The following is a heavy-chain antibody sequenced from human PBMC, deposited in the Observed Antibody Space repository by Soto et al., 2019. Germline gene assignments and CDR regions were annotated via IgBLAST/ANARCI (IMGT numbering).Heavy chain of an antibody. D-gene: IGHD3-10*01. Sequence: QVQLVESGGGVVHPGSSLTLSCVASGFTLSNYGMHWVRQAPGKGLEWVAVIWYDGTATYSADSVKGRFSISRDNAKNELFLQLSSLRAEDTAVYYCARNVGSSGSSRRFDTCGQGTLVTVSS. CDR1: GFTLSNYG. J-gene: IGHJ5*02. CDR2: IWYDGTAT. CDR3: ARNVGSSGSSRRFDT. V-gene: IGHV3-33*01.